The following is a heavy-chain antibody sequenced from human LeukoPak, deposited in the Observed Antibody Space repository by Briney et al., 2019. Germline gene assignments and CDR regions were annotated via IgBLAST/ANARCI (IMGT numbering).Heavy chain of an antibody. CDR2: IKQDGSEK. J-gene: IGHJ6*02. CDR3: ARDSTYDILTGRIGYYGVDV. Sequence: GGSLRLSCAASGFTFSSYWMSWVRQAPGKGLEWVANIKQDGSEKYYVDSVKGRFTISRDNAKNSLYLQMNSLRSDDTAVYYCARDSTYDILTGRIGYYGVDVWGRGTTVTVSS. D-gene: IGHD3-9*01. CDR1: GFTFSSYW. V-gene: IGHV3-7*03.